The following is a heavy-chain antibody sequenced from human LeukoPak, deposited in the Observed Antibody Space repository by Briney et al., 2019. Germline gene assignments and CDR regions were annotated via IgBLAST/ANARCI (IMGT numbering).Heavy chain of an antibody. J-gene: IGHJ4*02. CDR1: GGSISSSSYY. Sequence: SETLSLTCTVSGGSISSSSYYWGWIRQPPGTGLEWIGSIYYSGNTYYNPSLKSRVSISVDTSKNQFSLKLSSVTAADTAVYYCARDAEGEDIDNSGYDPGLFDYWGQGTLVTVSS. D-gene: IGHD3-22*01. V-gene: IGHV4-39*07. CDR2: IYYSGNT. CDR3: ARDAEGEDIDNSGYDPGLFDY.